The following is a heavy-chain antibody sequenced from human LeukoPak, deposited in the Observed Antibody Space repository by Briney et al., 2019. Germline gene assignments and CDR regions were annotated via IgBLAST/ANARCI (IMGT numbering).Heavy chain of an antibody. Sequence: SETLSLTCTVSGGSISRGGYYWSWIRQHPGKGLEWIGYIYYSGSTYYNPSLKSRVTISVDTSKNQFSLKLSSVTAADTAVYYCARDATFSRLDYWGQGTLVTVSS. V-gene: IGHV4-31*03. CDR1: GGSISRGGYY. CDR2: IYYSGST. J-gene: IGHJ4*02. D-gene: IGHD3-16*01. CDR3: ARDATFSRLDY.